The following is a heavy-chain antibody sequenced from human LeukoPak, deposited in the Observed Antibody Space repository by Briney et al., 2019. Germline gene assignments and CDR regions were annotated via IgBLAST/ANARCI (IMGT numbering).Heavy chain of an antibody. CDR1: GFTFSNYM. V-gene: IGHV3-74*01. CDR2: IKSDGITI. D-gene: IGHD1-20*01. Sequence: GGFLRLSCAASGFTFSNYMMHWVRQAPGKGLVWVSRIKSDGITITYADSVKGRFIISRDNAKNTLYLQMNSLRAEDTAVYYCLRDLNWSLDQWGQGTLVTVSS. CDR3: LRDLNWSLDQ. J-gene: IGHJ4*02.